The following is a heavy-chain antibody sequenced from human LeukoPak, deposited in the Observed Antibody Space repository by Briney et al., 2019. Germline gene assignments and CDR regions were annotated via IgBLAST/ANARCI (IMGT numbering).Heavy chain of an antibody. D-gene: IGHD3-9*01. Sequence: GGSLRLSCTASGFTIRDFTMNWVRQAPGKGLEWVSSIRGGYLKYADSVQGRFTISRDNAKNSLYLQMNSLRAEDTAVYYCARDKRGYFDPNWFDPWGQGTLVTVSS. J-gene: IGHJ5*02. V-gene: IGHV3-21*01. CDR1: GFTIRDFT. CDR2: IRGGYL. CDR3: ARDKRGYFDPNWFDP.